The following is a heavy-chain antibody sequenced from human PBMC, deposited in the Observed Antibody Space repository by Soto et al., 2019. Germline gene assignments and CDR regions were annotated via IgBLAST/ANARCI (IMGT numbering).Heavy chain of an antibody. J-gene: IGHJ4*02. CDR2: IIPIFGTA. CDR1: GGTFSSYA. CDR3: ARGPYCTNGVCYPDY. D-gene: IGHD2-8*01. V-gene: IGHV1-69*13. Sequence: SVKVSCKASGGTFSSYAISWVRQAPGQGLEWMGGIIPIFGTANYAQKFQGRVTITADESTSTAYMELSSLRSEDTAVYYCARGPYCTNGVCYPDYWGQGTLVTV.